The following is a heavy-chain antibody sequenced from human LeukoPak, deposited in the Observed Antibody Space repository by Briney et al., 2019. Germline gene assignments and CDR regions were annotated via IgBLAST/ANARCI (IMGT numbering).Heavy chain of an antibody. Sequence: ASVKVPCKVSGYTLTELSMHWVRQAPGKGLEWMGGFDPEDGETIYAQKFQGKVTMTEDTSTDTAYMELSSLRSEDMAVYYCATAQNSSGWTFDSWGQGTLVTVSS. V-gene: IGHV1-24*01. J-gene: IGHJ4*02. CDR1: GYTLTELS. D-gene: IGHD6-19*01. CDR2: FDPEDGET. CDR3: ATAQNSSGWTFDS.